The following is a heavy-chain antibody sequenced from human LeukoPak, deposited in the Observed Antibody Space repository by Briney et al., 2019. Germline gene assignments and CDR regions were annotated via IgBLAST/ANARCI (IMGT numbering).Heavy chain of an antibody. Sequence: SETLSLTCTVSGGSISSYYWSWIRQPPGRGLEWIGYIYYSGSTNYNPSLKSRVTISVDTSKNQFSLKLSSVTAADTAVYYCARVGSGWYGGNYFDYWGQGTLVTVSS. CDR2: IYYSGST. CDR1: GGSISSYY. D-gene: IGHD6-19*01. V-gene: IGHV4-59*01. CDR3: ARVGSGWYGGNYFDY. J-gene: IGHJ4*02.